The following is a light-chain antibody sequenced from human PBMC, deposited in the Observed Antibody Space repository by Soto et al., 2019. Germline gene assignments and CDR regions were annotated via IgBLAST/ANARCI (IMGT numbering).Light chain of an antibody. Sequence: QSALTQPRSVSGSPGQSVTISCTGTSSDVGGYNYVSWYQQHPGKAPKLMLYDVSKRPSGVPDRFSGSKSGNTASLTISGLQAEDEDDYYCCSYAGSYSYVFGTGTKLTVL. J-gene: IGLJ1*01. V-gene: IGLV2-11*01. CDR2: DVS. CDR3: CSYAGSYSYV. CDR1: SSDVGGYNY.